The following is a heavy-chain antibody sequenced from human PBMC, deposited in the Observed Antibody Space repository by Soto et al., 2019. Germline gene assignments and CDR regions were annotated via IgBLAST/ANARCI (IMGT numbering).Heavy chain of an antibody. J-gene: IGHJ4*02. Sequence: EVQLVESGGGLVKPGGSLRLSCAASGFTFSNAWMSWVRQAPGKGLEWVGRIKSKTDGGTTDYAAPVKGRFTISRDDSKNTLYLQMNSLKTEDTAVYYCTTVWFGELPTFDYWGQGTLVTVSS. CDR1: GFTFSNAW. D-gene: IGHD3-10*01. CDR3: TTVWFGELPTFDY. CDR2: IKSKTDGGTT. V-gene: IGHV3-15*01.